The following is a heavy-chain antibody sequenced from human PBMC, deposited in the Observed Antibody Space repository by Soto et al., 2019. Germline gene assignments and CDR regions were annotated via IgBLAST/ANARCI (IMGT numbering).Heavy chain of an antibody. CDR2: IKHSGST. D-gene: IGHD2-8*02. CDR3: ARDKITGLFDY. Sequence: QVQLQQWGAGLLKPSETLSLTCAVYGVSFSGYYCTWIRQPPGTGLDGIGEIKHSGSTNYNPSLKSRVTISVDTSKNQFSLKLTSVTAADTAVYYCARDKITGLFDYWGQGTLVTVSS. J-gene: IGHJ4*02. V-gene: IGHV4-34*01. CDR1: GVSFSGYY.